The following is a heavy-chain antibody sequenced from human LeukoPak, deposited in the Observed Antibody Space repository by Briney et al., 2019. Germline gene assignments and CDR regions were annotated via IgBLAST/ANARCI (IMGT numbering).Heavy chain of an antibody. V-gene: IGHV1-2*02. J-gene: IGHJ4*02. CDR1: GYTFTDYY. D-gene: IGHD2-15*01. CDR3: TRVGYCSGGTCPYYFDY. Sequence: ASVKVSCKASGYTFTDYYMHWVRQAPGQGLEWMGWIDPNSGGTNYAQKFQDRVTMTRDTSISTAYMELSSLRSDDTALYYCTRVGYCSGGTCPYYFDYWGQGTLVTVSS. CDR2: IDPNSGGT.